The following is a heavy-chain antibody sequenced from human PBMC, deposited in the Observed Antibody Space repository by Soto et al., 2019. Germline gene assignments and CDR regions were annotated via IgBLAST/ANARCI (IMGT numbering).Heavy chain of an antibody. J-gene: IGHJ4*02. CDR3: ARLDCSGGSCLN. D-gene: IGHD2-15*01. CDR1: GGTFSSYT. V-gene: IGHV1-69*02. CDR2: IIPILGIA. Sequence: QVQLVQSGAEVKKPGSSVEVSCKASGGTFSSYTISWVRQAPGQGLEWMGRIIPILGIANYAQKFQGRVTITADKSTSTAYMELSSLRSEDTAVYYCARLDCSGGSCLNWGQGTLVTVSS.